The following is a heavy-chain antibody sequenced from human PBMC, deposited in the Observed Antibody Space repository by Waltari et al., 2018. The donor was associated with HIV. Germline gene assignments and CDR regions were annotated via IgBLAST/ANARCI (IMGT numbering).Heavy chain of an antibody. J-gene: IGHJ6*02. Sequence: EVQLVESGGGLVQPGGSLRLSCAASGFTVSNHYMTWVRQAPGQGLEWVSIIYSGGNTYFADSVKGRFTISRDNSKNTLYLQMNGLRAEDTAVYYCAKTKLRHGGGYHGMDVWGQGTTVTVSS. CDR2: IYSGGNT. CDR3: AKTKLRHGGGYHGMDV. D-gene: IGHD3-3*01. CDR1: GFTVSNHY. V-gene: IGHV3-66*01.